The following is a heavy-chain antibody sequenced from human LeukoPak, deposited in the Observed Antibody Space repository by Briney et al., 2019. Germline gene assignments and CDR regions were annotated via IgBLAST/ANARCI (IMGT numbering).Heavy chain of an antibody. CDR3: ARDQRIRYFDWLLRGESSNWFDP. CDR1: GGSISSSSYY. J-gene: IGHJ5*02. D-gene: IGHD3-9*01. Sequence: SETLSLTCTVSGGSISSSSYYWGWIRQPPGKGLEWIGSIYYSGSTYYNPSLKSRVTISVDTSKNQFSLKLSSVTAADTAVYYCARDQRIRYFDWLLRGESSNWFDPWGQGTLVTVSS. V-gene: IGHV4-39*07. CDR2: IYYSGST.